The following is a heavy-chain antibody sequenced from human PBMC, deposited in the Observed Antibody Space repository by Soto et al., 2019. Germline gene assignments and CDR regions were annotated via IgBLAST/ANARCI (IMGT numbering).Heavy chain of an antibody. CDR2: MNPNSGNT. D-gene: IGHD5-12*01. J-gene: IGHJ6*03. CDR3: ARGARGGIVAITRKNKNYYYYMDV. CDR1: GYTFTSYD. Sequence: ASVKVSCKASGYTFTSYDINWVRQATGQGLEWMGWMNPNSGNTGYAQKFQGRVTMTRNTSISTAYMELSSLRSEDTAVYYCARGARGGIVAITRKNKNYYYYMDVWGKGTTVTVSS. V-gene: IGHV1-8*01.